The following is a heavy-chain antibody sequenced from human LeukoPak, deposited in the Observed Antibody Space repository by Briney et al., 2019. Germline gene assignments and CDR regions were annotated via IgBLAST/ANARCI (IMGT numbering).Heavy chain of an antibody. Sequence: GGSLRLSCAASRFTFSNYDLSWVRQAPGKGLEWVSSVSGSGGATYYADSVKGRFSVSRDNSKNTLNLQMNSLRVEDTAVYYCAKDLAPDYGFWSGLGFDSWGQGTLVTVSS. CDR1: RFTFSNYD. D-gene: IGHD3-3*01. V-gene: IGHV3-23*01. J-gene: IGHJ4*02. CDR2: VSGSGGAT. CDR3: AKDLAPDYGFWSGLGFDS.